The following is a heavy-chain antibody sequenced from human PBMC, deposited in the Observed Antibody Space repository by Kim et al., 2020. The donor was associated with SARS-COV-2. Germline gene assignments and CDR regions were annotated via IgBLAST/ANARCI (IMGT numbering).Heavy chain of an antibody. V-gene: IGHV3-9*01. Sequence: VKGRFTISRDNAKNSLYLQMNSLGAEDTALYYCAKGNYDSSGYYPEFFGYWGQGTLVTVSS. CDR3: AKGNYDSSGYYPEFFGY. J-gene: IGHJ4*02. D-gene: IGHD3-22*01.